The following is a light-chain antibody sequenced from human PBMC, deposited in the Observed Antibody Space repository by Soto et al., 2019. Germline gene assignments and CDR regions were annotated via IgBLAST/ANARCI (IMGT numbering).Light chain of an antibody. CDR1: SIDVGAYDF. J-gene: IGLJ1*01. CDR3: SSYTTRSTLV. Sequence: QSALTQPASVSGSPGQSITISCTGTSIDVGAYDFVSWYQHYPGKAPKLVTFDVTHRPPGISDRFSGSKSANTASLTISGLQAEDEAFYYCSSYTTRSTLVFGGGTKVTVL. V-gene: IGLV2-14*01. CDR2: DVT.